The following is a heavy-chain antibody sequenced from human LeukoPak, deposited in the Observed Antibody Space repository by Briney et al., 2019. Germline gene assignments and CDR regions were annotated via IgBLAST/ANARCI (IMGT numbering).Heavy chain of an antibody. CDR3: ARGNLEDTYCDFWSGYWKYFDY. CDR2: IYYSGST. J-gene: IGHJ4*02. D-gene: IGHD3-3*01. V-gene: IGHV4-59*01. Sequence: SETLSLTCTVSGGSISSYYWSWIRQPPGKGLEWIGYIYYSGSTNYNPPLKSRVTISVDTSKNQFSLKLSSVNAADTAVYYCARGNLEDTYCDFWSGYWKYFDYWGQGTLVTVSS. CDR1: GGSISSYY.